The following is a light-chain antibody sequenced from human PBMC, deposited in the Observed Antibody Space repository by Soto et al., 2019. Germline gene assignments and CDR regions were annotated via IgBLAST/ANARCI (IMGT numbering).Light chain of an antibody. CDR3: QQYGSSPPVT. CDR2: GAS. J-gene: IGKJ5*01. V-gene: IGKV3-20*01. CDR1: QSVSSSY. Sequence: EIVLTQSPGTLSLSPGERATLSCRASQSVSSSYLAWYQQKPGQAPRLLIYGASGRDTGIPDRFSGSGSGTDFPLTISRLEPEDFAVYDCQQYGSSPPVTFGQGTRLDIK.